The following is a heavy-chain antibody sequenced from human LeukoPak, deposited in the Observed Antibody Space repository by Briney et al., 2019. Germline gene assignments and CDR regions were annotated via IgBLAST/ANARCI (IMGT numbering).Heavy chain of an antibody. V-gene: IGHV3-30-3*01. CDR2: ISYDGSNK. J-gene: IGHJ3*02. D-gene: IGHD6-13*01. CDR1: GFTFSNAW. CDR3: ARASAAGTAGTGHAFDI. Sequence: GGSLRLSCAASGFTFSNAWMSWVRQAPGKGLEWVAVISYDGSNKYYADSVKGRFTISRDNSKNTLYLQMNSLRAEDTAVYYCARASAAGTAGTGHAFDIWGQGTMVTVSS.